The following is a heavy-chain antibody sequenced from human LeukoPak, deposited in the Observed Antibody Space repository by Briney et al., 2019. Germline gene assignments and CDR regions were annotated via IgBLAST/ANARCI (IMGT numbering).Heavy chain of an antibody. J-gene: IGHJ6*02. CDR3: AREMSGYDSHHYYYGMDV. Sequence: PGGSLRLSCAASGFTFSSYSMNWVRQAPGKGLEWVANIKQDGSEKYYVDSVKGRFTISRDNAKNSLYLQMNSLRAEDTAVYYCAREMSGYDSHHYYYGMDVWGQGTTVTVSS. CDR2: IKQDGSEK. V-gene: IGHV3-7*01. CDR1: GFTFSSYS. D-gene: IGHD5-12*01.